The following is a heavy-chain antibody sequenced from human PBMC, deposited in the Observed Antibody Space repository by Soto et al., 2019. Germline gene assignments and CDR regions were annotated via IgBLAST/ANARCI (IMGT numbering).Heavy chain of an antibody. CDR1: GFTFISYA. V-gene: IGHV3-23*01. J-gene: IGHJ4*02. Sequence: EVQLLESGGGLVQPGGSLRLSCAASGFTFISYAMSWVRQAPGKGLEWVSAISGSGGSTYYADSVKGRFTISRDNSKTTVYLQMNSRRDEDTAVYYCAKDSRVVVVTAIHEGLSWGQGTLVTVSS. D-gene: IGHD2-21*02. CDR3: AKDSRVVVVTAIHEGLS. CDR2: ISGSGGST.